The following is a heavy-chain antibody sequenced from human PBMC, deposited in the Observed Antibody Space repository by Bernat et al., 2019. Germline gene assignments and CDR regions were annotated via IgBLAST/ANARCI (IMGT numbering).Heavy chain of an antibody. V-gene: IGHV3-30*18. CDR3: AKGRRVVAATPDY. J-gene: IGHJ4*02. CDR2: ISYDGSNK. CDR1: GFTFSSYG. D-gene: IGHD2-15*01. Sequence: QVQLVESGGGVVQPGRSLRLSCAASGFTFSSYGMHWVRQAPGKGLEWVAVISYDGSNKYYADSVKGRFTISRDNSKNTLYLQMNSLRAEDTAVYSCAKGRRVVAATPDYWGQGTLVTVSS.